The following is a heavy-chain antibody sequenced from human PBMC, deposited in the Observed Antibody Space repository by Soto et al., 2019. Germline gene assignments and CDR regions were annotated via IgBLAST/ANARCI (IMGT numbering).Heavy chain of an antibody. CDR2: IYHNGIT. J-gene: IGHJ4*02. V-gene: IGHV4-61*01. CDR3: ARGWDANS. CDR1: GASVSSGNHY. D-gene: IGHD6-19*01. Sequence: QVQMQESGPGLVKPSETLSLTCTVSGASVSSGNHYWSWIRQPPGKGLEYIGYIYHNGITNYNPSRKRRVSISADTSRNQFSLKVSSVTAADTAVYYCARGWDANSWGQGTLVTVSS.